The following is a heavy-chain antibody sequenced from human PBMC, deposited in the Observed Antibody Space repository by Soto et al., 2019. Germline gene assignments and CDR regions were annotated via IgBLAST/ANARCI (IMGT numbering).Heavy chain of an antibody. V-gene: IGHV1-69*12. CDR3: ARIGTLDWIDDY. D-gene: IGHD1-1*01. J-gene: IGHJ4*02. Sequence: QVQLVQSGAEVKKPGSSVKVSCKASGGTFRSYVTSWVRQAPGQGLEWLGGIIPMYGTTYYAQTFQGRVSIRAXXSTSTAFMELSSLRSEDTAVYYCARIGTLDWIDDYWGQGTLVTVSS. CDR2: IIPMYGTT. CDR1: GGTFRSYV.